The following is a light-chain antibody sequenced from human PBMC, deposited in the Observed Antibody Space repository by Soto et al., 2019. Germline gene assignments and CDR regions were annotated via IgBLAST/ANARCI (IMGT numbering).Light chain of an antibody. V-gene: IGKV1-27*01. CDR1: QDIGNF. CDR3: QNYKVAPIT. Sequence: IVMTQSPATLSAFVGERVTITCRASQDIGNFLAWYQQKPGQVPRLLIYAASTLPSGVPSRFIGSGSGTYFTNTISSLQPEVVANYYYQNYKVAPITFGGGTQVEIK. J-gene: IGKJ4*01. CDR2: AAS.